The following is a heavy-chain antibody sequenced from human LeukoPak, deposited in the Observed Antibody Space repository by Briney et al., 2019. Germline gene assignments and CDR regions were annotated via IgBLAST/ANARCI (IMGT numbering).Heavy chain of an antibody. Sequence: GASVKVSCKASGYTFTGYYMHWVRQAPGQGLEWMGWINPNSGGTNYAQKFQGRVTMTRDTSISTAYMELSRLRSDDTAVYYRARVDGYYDSSGYYYFLDYWGQGTLVTVSS. CDR1: GYTFTGYY. CDR2: INPNSGGT. D-gene: IGHD3-22*01. CDR3: ARVDGYYDSSGYYYFLDY. V-gene: IGHV1-2*02. J-gene: IGHJ4*02.